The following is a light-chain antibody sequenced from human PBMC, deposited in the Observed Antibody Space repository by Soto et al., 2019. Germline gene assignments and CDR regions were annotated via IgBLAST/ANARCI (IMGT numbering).Light chain of an antibody. CDR3: LLSYSGAHVV. CDR1: TGAVTSGHY. J-gene: IGLJ2*01. V-gene: IGLV7-46*01. Sequence: QAVVTQEPSLTVSPGETVTLTCGSSTGAVTSGHYPYWFQQKPGQAPRTLIYDTSSKHSWTPARFSGSLLGGKAALTLSGAQPEDEAVYYCLLSYSGAHVVFGGGTKLTVL. CDR2: DTS.